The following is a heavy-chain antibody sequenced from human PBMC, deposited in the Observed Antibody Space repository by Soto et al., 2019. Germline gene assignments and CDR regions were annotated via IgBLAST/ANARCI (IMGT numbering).Heavy chain of an antibody. J-gene: IGHJ6*03. CDR3: ARAKGSVVVPAAGYMDV. CDR2: ISAYNGNT. Sequence: ASVKVSCKASGYTFTSYGISWVRQAPGQGLEWMGWISAYNGNTNYAQKLQGRVTMTTDTSTSTAYMELRSLRSDDTAVYYCARAKGSVVVPAAGYMDVWGKGTTVTVSS. D-gene: IGHD2-2*01. V-gene: IGHV1-18*01. CDR1: GYTFTSYG.